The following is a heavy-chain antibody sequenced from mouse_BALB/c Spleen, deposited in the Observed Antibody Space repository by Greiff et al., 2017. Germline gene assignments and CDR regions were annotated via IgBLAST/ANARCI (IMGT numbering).Heavy chain of an antibody. CDR1: GFTFSDYY. V-gene: IGHV5-4*02. Sequence: EVQGVESGGGLVKPGGSLKLSCAASGFTFSDYYMYWVRQTPEKRLEWVATISDGGSYTYYPDSVKGRFTISRDNAKNNLYLQMSSLKSEDTAMYYCARDRGYGSSGYAMDYWGQGTSVTVSS. J-gene: IGHJ4*01. D-gene: IGHD1-1*01. CDR2: ISDGGSYT. CDR3: ARDRGYGSSGYAMDY.